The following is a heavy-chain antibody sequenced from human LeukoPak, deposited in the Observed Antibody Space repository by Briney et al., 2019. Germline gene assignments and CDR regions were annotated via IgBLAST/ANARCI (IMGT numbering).Heavy chain of an antibody. V-gene: IGHV3-7*01. CDR2: INQDESKK. J-gene: IGHJ4*02. CDR1: EFTFSNYH. Sequence: PGGSLRLSCAASEFTFSNYHMSWIRQAPGKGLEWVANINQDESKKYYADSVKGRFTISRDNARNSLYLQMSSLTAEDTAIYYCARDHAYRADYWGQGTLVTVSS. D-gene: IGHD3-16*02. CDR3: ARDHAYRADY.